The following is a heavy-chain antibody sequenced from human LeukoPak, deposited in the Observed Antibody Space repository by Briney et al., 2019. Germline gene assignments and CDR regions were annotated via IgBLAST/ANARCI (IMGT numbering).Heavy chain of an antibody. CDR1: GYTFTSYY. CDR3: ARGTQWLRGYPDY. CDR2: INPSVGST. V-gene: IGHV1-46*04. Sequence: ASVKVSCKASGYTFTSYYMHWVRQAPGQGLEWVGIINPSVGSTSYAPKLQGRVTMTRDTSTNTVYMELSSLRSEDTAVYYCARGTQWLRGYPDYWGQGTLVTVSS. D-gene: IGHD5-12*01. J-gene: IGHJ4*02.